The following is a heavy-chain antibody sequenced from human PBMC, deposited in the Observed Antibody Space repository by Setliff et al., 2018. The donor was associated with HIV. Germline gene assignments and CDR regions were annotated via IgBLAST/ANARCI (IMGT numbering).Heavy chain of an antibody. D-gene: IGHD3-10*01. CDR2: ISAYSGDT. V-gene: IGHV1-18*01. CDR3: ARDARDHFYGSGHIDK. J-gene: IGHJ4*02. CDR1: GYTFTSYG. Sequence: ASVKVSCKASGYTFTSYGFSWVRQAPGQGLQWMGWISAYSGDTRFAQEFQGRLTMTTDTSTNTAYMALGSLNSDDTAVYYCARDARDHFYGSGHIDKWGQGTQVTVSS.